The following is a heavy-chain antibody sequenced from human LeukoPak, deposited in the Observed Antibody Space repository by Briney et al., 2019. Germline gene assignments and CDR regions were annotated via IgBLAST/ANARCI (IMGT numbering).Heavy chain of an antibody. Sequence: PGGSLRLSCAASRFTVSSNYMSWVRQAPGKGLEWVSIIYSGTTTYYADSVKGRFTISRDNSKNTLYLQMSSLRAEDMAVYYCVRVASRAFDYWGQGTLVTVSS. CDR1: RFTVSSNY. J-gene: IGHJ4*02. CDR3: VRVASRAFDY. CDR2: IYSGTTT. V-gene: IGHV3-66*01.